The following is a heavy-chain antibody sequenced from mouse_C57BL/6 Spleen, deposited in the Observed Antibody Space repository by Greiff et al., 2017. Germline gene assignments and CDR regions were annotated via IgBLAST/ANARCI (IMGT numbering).Heavy chain of an antibody. J-gene: IGHJ4*01. D-gene: IGHD1-1*01. CDR1: GFTFSSYA. CDR3: ARDAGSSLYAMDY. V-gene: IGHV5-4*01. CDR2: ISDGGSYT. Sequence: EVQLVESGGGLVKPGGSLKLSCAASGFTFSSYAMSWVRQTPEKRLEWVATISDGGSYTYYPDNVKGRFTISRDNAKNNLYLQMSHLKSEDTAMYYCARDAGSSLYAMDYWGQGTSVTVSS.